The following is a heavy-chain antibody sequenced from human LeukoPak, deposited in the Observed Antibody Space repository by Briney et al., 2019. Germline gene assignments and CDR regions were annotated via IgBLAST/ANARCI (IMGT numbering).Heavy chain of an antibody. Sequence: GGSLRLSCAASGFTFSSYVMHWVRQAPGKGLEWVAVISYDGSNKYYADSVKGRSTISRDNSKNTLYLQMNSLRAEDTAVYYCARVSTGTTHPFDYWGQGTLVTVSS. J-gene: IGHJ4*02. D-gene: IGHD1-1*01. V-gene: IGHV3-30*04. CDR2: ISYDGSNK. CDR3: ARVSTGTTHPFDY. CDR1: GFTFSSYV.